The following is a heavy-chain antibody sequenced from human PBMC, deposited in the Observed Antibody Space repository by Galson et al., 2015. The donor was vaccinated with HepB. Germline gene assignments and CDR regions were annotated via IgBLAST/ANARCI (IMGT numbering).Heavy chain of an antibody. Sequence: ETLSLTCTVSGGSISSYYWSWIRQPPGKGLEWIGYIYYSGSTNYNPSLKSRVTISVDTSKNQFSLKLSSVTAADTAVYYCARGGRADYGDYRNGMDVWGQGTTVTVSS. V-gene: IGHV4-59*01. D-gene: IGHD4-17*01. J-gene: IGHJ6*02. CDR2: IYYSGST. CDR1: GGSISSYY. CDR3: ARGGRADYGDYRNGMDV.